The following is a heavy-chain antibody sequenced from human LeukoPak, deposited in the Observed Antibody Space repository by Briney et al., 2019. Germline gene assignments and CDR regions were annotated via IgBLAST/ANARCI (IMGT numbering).Heavy chain of an antibody. CDR2: INTDGSTI. V-gene: IGHV3-74*01. J-gene: IGHJ4*02. D-gene: IGHD4-17*01. CDR1: GFTFGNYW. CDR3: ARGDYGDYFDY. Sequence: GGSLRLSCAASGFTFGNYWMHWVRQVPGKGLVWVSRINTDGSTITYADSVKGRFTISRDNAKNKVYLQMSSPRAEDTAVYYYARGDYGDYFDYWGQGTLIIVSS.